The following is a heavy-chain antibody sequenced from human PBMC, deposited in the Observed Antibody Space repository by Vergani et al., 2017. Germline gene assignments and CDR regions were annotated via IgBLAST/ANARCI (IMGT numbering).Heavy chain of an antibody. J-gene: IGHJ4*02. V-gene: IGHV3-21*01. CDR1: GFTFSSYS. CDR3: ARDGGHYYGSGSAEGY. CDR2: ISSSSSYI. Sequence: EVQLVESGGGLVKPGGSLRLSCAASGFTFSSYSMNWVRQAPGKGREWVSSISSSSSYIYYADSVKGRFTISRDNAKNSLYRQMNSLRAEDTAVYYCARDGGHYYGSGSAEGYWGQGTLVTVSS. D-gene: IGHD3-10*01.